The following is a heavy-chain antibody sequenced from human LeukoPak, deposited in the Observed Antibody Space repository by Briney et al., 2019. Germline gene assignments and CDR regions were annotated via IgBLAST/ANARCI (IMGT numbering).Heavy chain of an antibody. Sequence: GGSLRLSCAASGFTFSSYWMSWVRQAPGKGLECVANIKQDGSEKHYVDSVKGRFTISRDNAKNSLYLQMNSLRAEDTAVYYCARSYDSSGCYSEYLDYWGQGTLVTISS. CDR1: GFTFSSYW. V-gene: IGHV3-7*01. CDR3: ARSYDSSGCYSEYLDY. CDR2: IKQDGSEK. J-gene: IGHJ4*02. D-gene: IGHD3-22*01.